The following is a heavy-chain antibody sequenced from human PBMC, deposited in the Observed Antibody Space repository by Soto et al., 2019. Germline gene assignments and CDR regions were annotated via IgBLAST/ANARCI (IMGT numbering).Heavy chain of an antibody. CDR1: GFTVSSSY. V-gene: IGHV3-53*01. CDR2: IYSPGST. CDR3: ARGLVGATTAFDC. D-gene: IGHD1-26*01. Sequence: GGSLRLSCAASGFTVSSSYMSWVRQAPGKGLEWVSTIYSPGSTYYADSVKGRFTISRDNSKNTLYLQMNSLRAEDTAVYYCARGLVGATTAFDCWGQGTLVTVSS. J-gene: IGHJ4*02.